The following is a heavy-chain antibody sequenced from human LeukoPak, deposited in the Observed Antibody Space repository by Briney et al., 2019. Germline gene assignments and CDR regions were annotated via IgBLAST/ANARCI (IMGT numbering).Heavy chain of an antibody. D-gene: IGHD2-15*01. Sequence: GASVKLSCKASGYTFTSYLMHWVRQAPGQGLEWMGIINPSGGSTSYAQKFQGRVTMTRDTSTSTVYMELSSLRSGDTAVYYCARDPSYCSGGSCYASYYFDYWGQGTLVTVSS. V-gene: IGHV1-46*01. J-gene: IGHJ4*02. CDR1: GYTFTSYL. CDR2: INPSGGST. CDR3: ARDPSYCSGGSCYASYYFDY.